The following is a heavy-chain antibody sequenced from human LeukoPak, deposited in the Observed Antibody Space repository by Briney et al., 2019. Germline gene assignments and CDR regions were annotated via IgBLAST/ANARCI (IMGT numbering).Heavy chain of an antibody. J-gene: IGHJ4*02. D-gene: IGHD3-10*01. CDR3: AKRSVRGEYYFDY. V-gene: IGHV3-30*06. Sequence: GGSLRLSCAASGLTFSSYGMHWVRQAPGKGLEWVAVISYDGNNKYYADSVKGRFTISRDNSKNTLYLQMNSLRDEDTAVYYCAKRSVRGEYYFDYWGQGILVTVSS. CDR2: ISYDGNNK. CDR1: GLTFSSYG.